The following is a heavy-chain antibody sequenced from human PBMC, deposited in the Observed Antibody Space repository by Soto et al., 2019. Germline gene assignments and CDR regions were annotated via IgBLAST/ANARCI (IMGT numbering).Heavy chain of an antibody. CDR1: GFTFSSYA. CDR3: AIEVGATLPYFDY. Sequence: QVQLVESGGGVVQPGRSLRLSCGAAGFTFSSYAMHWVRQAPRKGLEWVAVISYDGSNKCYADSVKGLFTISRDNSKNTLYLQMNSLRAEDTAVYYCAIEVGATLPYFDYWGQGTLVTVSS. J-gene: IGHJ4*02. CDR2: ISYDGSNK. V-gene: IGHV3-30-3*01. D-gene: IGHD1-26*01.